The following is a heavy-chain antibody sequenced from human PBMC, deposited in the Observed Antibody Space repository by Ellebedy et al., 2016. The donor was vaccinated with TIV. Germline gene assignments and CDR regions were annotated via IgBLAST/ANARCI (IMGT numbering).Heavy chain of an antibody. CDR2: IYPGDSET. CDR3: ARHSVGYCSGCSCYSYGMDV. V-gene: IGHV5-51*01. J-gene: IGHJ6*02. CDR1: GYSFTSYW. Sequence: GESLKISCKGSGYSFTSYWIGWVRQMPGKGLEWMGIIYPGDSETTYSPSFQGQVTIPADKSISTAYLQWSSLKASDTAMYYCARHSVGYCSGCSCYSYGMDVWGQGTTVTVSS. D-gene: IGHD2-15*01.